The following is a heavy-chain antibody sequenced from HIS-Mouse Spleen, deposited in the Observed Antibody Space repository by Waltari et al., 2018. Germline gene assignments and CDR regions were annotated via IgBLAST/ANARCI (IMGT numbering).Heavy chain of an antibody. CDR1: GFTFDDYA. V-gene: IGHV3-9*01. D-gene: IGHD3-10*01. Sequence: EVQLVESGGGLVQPGRSLRLSCAASGFTFDDYAMHWVRQAPGKGLEWVSGISWNSGSIGYADSVKGRFTISRDNAKNSLYLQMNSLRAEDTALYYCAKDIGRYYHLGSWGQGTLVTVSS. CDR3: AKDIGRYYHLGS. CDR2: ISWNSGSI. J-gene: IGHJ4*02.